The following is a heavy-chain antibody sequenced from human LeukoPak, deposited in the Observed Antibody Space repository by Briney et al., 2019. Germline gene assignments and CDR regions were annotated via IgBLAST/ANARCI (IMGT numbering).Heavy chain of an antibody. CDR2: ISGSGGST. CDR1: GFTFRSYP. CDR3: AKDSEYYDFWSNNNWFDP. Sequence: PGGSLRLSCAASGFTFRSYPMNWVRQAPGKGLEWVSAISGSGGSTYYADSVKGRFTISRDNSKNTLYLQMNSLRAEDTAVYYCAKDSEYYDFWSNNNWFDPWGQGTLVTVSS. J-gene: IGHJ5*02. D-gene: IGHD3-3*01. V-gene: IGHV3-23*01.